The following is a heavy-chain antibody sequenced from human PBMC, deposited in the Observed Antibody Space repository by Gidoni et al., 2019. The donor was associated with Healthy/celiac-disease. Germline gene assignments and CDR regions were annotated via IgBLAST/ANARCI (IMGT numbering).Heavy chain of an antibody. Sequence: EVQLVESGGGLVKPGGSLRLSCAASGFTFRSYSMNWVRQAPGKGLEWVSSISSSSSYIYYADSVKGRFTISRDNAKNSLYLQMNSLRAEDTAVYYCARDGTISAGWFDPWGQGTLVTVSS. CDR3: ARDGTISAGWFDP. CDR2: ISSSSSYI. V-gene: IGHV3-21*01. D-gene: IGHD2-2*01. CDR1: GFTFRSYS. J-gene: IGHJ5*02.